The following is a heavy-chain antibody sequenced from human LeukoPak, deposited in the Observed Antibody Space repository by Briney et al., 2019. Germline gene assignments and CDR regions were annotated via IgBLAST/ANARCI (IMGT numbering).Heavy chain of an antibody. CDR1: GFTLSNSW. CDR3: ARGGVSGGFDY. CDR2: INNDGSRT. J-gene: IGHJ4*02. Sequence: GGSLGLSCAASGFTLSNSWMFWVRQPPGKGLKYVSEINNDGSRTSYADSVKGRFTISRDGAKNTLFLQMNSLRAEDTAVYFCARGGVSGGFDYWGQGTLVTVSS. D-gene: IGHD3-10*01. V-gene: IGHV3-74*01.